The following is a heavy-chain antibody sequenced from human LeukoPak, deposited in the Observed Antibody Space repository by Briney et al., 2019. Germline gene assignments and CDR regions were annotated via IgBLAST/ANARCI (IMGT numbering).Heavy chain of an antibody. Sequence: SGTLSLTCAVSGGSISSSNWWSWVRQPPGKGLEWIGEIYHSGSTNYNPSLKSRVTISVDKSKNQFSLKLSSVTAADTAVYYCARDRSAYGGNSAGLDNWFDPWGQGTLVTVSS. CDR1: GGSISSSNW. D-gene: IGHD4-23*01. CDR3: ARDRSAYGGNSAGLDNWFDP. CDR2: IYHSGST. J-gene: IGHJ5*02. V-gene: IGHV4-4*02.